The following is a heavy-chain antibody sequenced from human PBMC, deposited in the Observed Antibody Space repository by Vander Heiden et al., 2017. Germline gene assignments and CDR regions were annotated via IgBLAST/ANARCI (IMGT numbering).Heavy chain of an antibody. D-gene: IGHD4-17*01. CDR3: ARQGDYVCFDY. V-gene: IGHV5-51*01. J-gene: IGHJ4*02. CDR2: IYPTDSDT. CDR1: GYSFTNYW. Sequence: EVQLVQSGAEVRKPGESLNISCKASGYSFTNYWIGWVRQMPGKGLEWMGIIYPTDSDTRYSPSFRGQVTISADKSISTAYLQWSSLKASDTAIYYCARQGDYVCFDYWGQGTLVTVSS.